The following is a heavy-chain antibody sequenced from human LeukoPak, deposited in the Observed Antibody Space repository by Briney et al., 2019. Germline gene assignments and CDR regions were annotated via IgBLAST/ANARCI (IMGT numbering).Heavy chain of an antibody. CDR2: ISAYNGNT. D-gene: IGHD6-6*01. CDR1: GYTFTSYG. V-gene: IGHV1-18*01. CDR3: ARGYYSLGAARPDYAFDI. J-gene: IGHJ3*02. Sequence: ASVKVSCKASGYTFTSYGISWVRQAPGQGLEWMGWISAYNGNTNYAQKLQGRVTMTTDTSTSTAYMELRSLRSDDTAVYYCARGYYSLGAARPDYAFDIWGQGTMVTVSS.